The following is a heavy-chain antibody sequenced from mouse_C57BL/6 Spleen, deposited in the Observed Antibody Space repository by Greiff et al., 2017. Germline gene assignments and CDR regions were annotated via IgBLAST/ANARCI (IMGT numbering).Heavy chain of an antibody. D-gene: IGHD1-1*01. CDR3: ASVYGSREAWFAY. CDR2: IWGVGST. CDR1: GFSLTSYG. V-gene: IGHV2-6*01. Sequence: VKVVESGPGLVAPSQSLSITCTVSGFSLTSYGVDWVRQSPGKGLEWLGVIWGVGSTNYNSALKSRLSISKDNSKSQVFLKMNSLQTDDTAMYYCASVYGSREAWFAYWGQGTLVTVSA. J-gene: IGHJ3*01.